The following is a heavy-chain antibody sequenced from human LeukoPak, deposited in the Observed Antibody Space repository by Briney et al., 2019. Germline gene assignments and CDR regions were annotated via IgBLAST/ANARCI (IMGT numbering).Heavy chain of an antibody. D-gene: IGHD2-2*02. J-gene: IGHJ4*02. CDR3: AREVLVPAAIRPFSYFDY. CDR2: INPNSGGT. Sequence: ASVKVSCKASGYTFTGYYMHWVRQAPGQGLEWMGWINPNSGGTNYAQKFQGRVTMTRDTSISTAYMELSRLRSDDTAVYYCAREVLVPAAIRPFSYFDYWGQGTLVTVSS. CDR1: GYTFTGYY. V-gene: IGHV1-2*02.